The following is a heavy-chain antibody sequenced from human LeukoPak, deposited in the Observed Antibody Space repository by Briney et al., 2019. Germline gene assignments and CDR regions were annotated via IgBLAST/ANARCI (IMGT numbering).Heavy chain of an antibody. J-gene: IGHJ4*02. CDR3: ARLGSGRITMVRGVIRTTYFDY. CDR1: SGSFSGYY. CDR2: INHSVGT. D-gene: IGHD3-10*01. Sequence: SETLSLTCSVYSGSFSGYYWSWIRQPPGKGLEWIGEINHSVGTNYNPSLKSRVTISVDTSKNQFSLKLSSVTAADTAVYYCARLGSGRITMVRGVIRTTYFDYWGQGTLVTVSS. V-gene: IGHV4-34*01.